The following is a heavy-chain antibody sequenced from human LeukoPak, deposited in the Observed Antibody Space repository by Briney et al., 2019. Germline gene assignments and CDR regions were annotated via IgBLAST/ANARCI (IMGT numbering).Heavy chain of an antibody. CDR2: IYYSGST. J-gene: IGHJ6*03. Sequence: SETLSLTCTVSGGSISRHYWSWLRHPPGKGLECIAYIYYSGSTNYNPSLKSRVTISVDTSKNQCSLKLSSVTAADTAVYYCARGAAFYGRYYYYYMDVWGKGTTVTVSS. V-gene: IGHV4-59*11. D-gene: IGHD4-17*01. CDR1: GGSISRHY. CDR3: ARGAAFYGRYYYYYMDV.